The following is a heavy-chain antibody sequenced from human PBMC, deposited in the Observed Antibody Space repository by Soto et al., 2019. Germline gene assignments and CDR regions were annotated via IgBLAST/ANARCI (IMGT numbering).Heavy chain of an antibody. V-gene: IGHV1-46*01. CDR2: IDPSSGTT. CDR3: ARGAVVVPNGLIAGMDV. D-gene: IGHD2-15*01. J-gene: IGHJ6*02. Sequence: ASVKVSCKASGYTFTSYGIHWVRQAPGQGLEWMGIIDPSSGTTSYTQKFQERVTMTRDTSMSTVYMALSRLRSEDTAVYYCARGAVVVPNGLIAGMDVWGLGTTVTVSS. CDR1: GYTFTSYG.